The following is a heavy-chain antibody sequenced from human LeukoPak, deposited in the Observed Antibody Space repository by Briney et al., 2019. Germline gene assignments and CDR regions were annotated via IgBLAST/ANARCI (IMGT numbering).Heavy chain of an antibody. Sequence: GGSLRLSCLASGFTFSSYWMSWVRQAPGKGLEWVANINQDGSEQYYVDSVRGRFTISRDNSKNTMYLQMNNLREEDTAVYYCTRDPILGAPDYFDYWGQGTLVTVSS. CDR3: TRDPILGAPDYFDY. CDR2: INQDGSEQ. V-gene: IGHV3-7*01. CDR1: GFTFSSYW. D-gene: IGHD1-26*01. J-gene: IGHJ4*02.